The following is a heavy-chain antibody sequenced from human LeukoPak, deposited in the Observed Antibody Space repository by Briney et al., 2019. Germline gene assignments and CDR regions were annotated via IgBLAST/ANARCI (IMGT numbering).Heavy chain of an antibody. CDR2: IYYSGST. J-gene: IGHJ3*02. CDR3: ARGDYDYVWGSYRNSAFDI. V-gene: IGHV4-39*01. Sequence: SETLSLTCTVSGGSISSSSYYWGWIRQPPGKGLEWIGSIYYSGSTYYNPSLKSRVTISVDTSKNQFSLKLSSVTAADTAVYYGARGDYDYVWGSYRNSAFDIWGQGTMVTVSS. D-gene: IGHD3-16*02. CDR1: GGSISSSSYY.